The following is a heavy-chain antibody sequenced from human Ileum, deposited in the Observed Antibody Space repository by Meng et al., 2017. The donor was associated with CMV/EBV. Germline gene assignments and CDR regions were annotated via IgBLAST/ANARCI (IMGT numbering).Heavy chain of an antibody. Sequence: RQVSGPGSVMPVASLSLACTVSGGSISGYYRSWIRGPATKGLEWIERVYSSGSTDYNPSLQSRVTMSVDTSKNQFSLKLSSVTAADTAVYYCARGSSSWAFDYWGQGTLVTVSS. CDR2: VYSSGST. CDR3: ARGSSSWAFDY. CDR1: GGSISGYY. D-gene: IGHD2-2*01. V-gene: IGHV4-4*07. J-gene: IGHJ4*02.